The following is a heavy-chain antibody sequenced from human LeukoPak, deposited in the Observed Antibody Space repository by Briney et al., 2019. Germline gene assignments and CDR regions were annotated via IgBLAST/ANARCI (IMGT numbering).Heavy chain of an antibody. CDR1: GGSLNNYY. D-gene: IGHD6-13*01. Sequence: SETLSLTCTVSGGSLNNYYWSWLRQPAGKGLEGIGRIYTSGKTNYNPSLKIRVTMSVHTSKNHFSLKLSSVTAADTAVYYCATHSSSWYGGGDYWGQGTLVTVSS. CDR3: ATHSSSWYGGGDY. J-gene: IGHJ4*02. V-gene: IGHV4-4*07. CDR2: IYTSGKT.